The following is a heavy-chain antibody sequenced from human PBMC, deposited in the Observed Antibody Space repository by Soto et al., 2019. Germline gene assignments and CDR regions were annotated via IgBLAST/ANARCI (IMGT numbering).Heavy chain of an antibody. V-gene: IGHV4-34*01. J-gene: IGHJ5*02. CDR2: INPSGST. D-gene: IGHD3-16*01. CDR3: AGGRDGGGAS. CDR1: GGSFSGNY. Sequence: QVQLQQWGAGLLKPSETLSLTCGVYGGSFSGNYWSWIRQPPGEGLEWIGEINPSGSTNYSPSLKGRATISADTSKNQFPLKLSSVIAPDPAMYFLAGGRDGGGASWGQGTLVTVSS.